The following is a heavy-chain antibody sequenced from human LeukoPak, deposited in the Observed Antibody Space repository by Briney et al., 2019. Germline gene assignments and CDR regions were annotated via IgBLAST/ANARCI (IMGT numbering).Heavy chain of an antibody. Sequence: SETLSLTCAVYGGSFSGYYWSWIRQPPGKGLEWIGYIYYSGSTKYNPSLKSRVTISVDTSKNQFSLKLNSVTAADTAVYYCARVNYYDSSGYYYDDYWGQGTLVTVSS. D-gene: IGHD3-22*01. CDR1: GGSFSGYY. CDR3: ARVNYYDSSGYYYDDY. J-gene: IGHJ4*02. CDR2: IYYSGST. V-gene: IGHV4-59*01.